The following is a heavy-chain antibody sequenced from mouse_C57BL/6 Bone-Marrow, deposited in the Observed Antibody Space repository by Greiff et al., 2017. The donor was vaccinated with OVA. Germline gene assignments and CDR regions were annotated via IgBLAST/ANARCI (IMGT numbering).Heavy chain of an antibody. CDR3: TSYGNFDY. CDR2: IDPENGDT. Sequence: VQLQQSGAELVRPGASVKLSCTASGFNIKDDYMHWVKQRPDQGLEWIGWIDPENGDTEYASKFQGKANITADTSYNTAYLQLSSLTSEDTAVYYCTSYGNFDYWGQGTTLTVSS. D-gene: IGHD2-1*01. J-gene: IGHJ2*01. V-gene: IGHV14-4*01. CDR1: GFNIKDDY.